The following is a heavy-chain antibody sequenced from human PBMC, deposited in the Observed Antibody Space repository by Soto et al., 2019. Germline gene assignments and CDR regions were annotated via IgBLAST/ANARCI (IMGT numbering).Heavy chain of an antibody. Sequence: TSETLSLTCTVSGGSISSYYWSWIRQPPGKGLEWIGYIYYSGSTNYNPSLKSRVTISVDTSKNQFSLKLSSVAAADTAVYYCARDLYYDILTGYTRAFDIWGQGTMVTVSS. D-gene: IGHD3-9*01. V-gene: IGHV4-59*01. CDR1: GGSISSYY. CDR3: ARDLYYDILTGYTRAFDI. CDR2: IYYSGST. J-gene: IGHJ3*02.